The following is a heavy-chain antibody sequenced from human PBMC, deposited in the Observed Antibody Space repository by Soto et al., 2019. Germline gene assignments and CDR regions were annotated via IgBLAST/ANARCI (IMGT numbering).Heavy chain of an antibody. CDR2: ISGSTDYL. V-gene: IGHV3-11*05. D-gene: IGHD3-10*01. CDR1: GFTFTDYD. Sequence: QVQLVESGGDLVKPGGSLRLSCAASGFTFTDYDMSWLRQAPGQGLQWLSYISGSTDYLNYADSVKGRFTISRDNAKNLLYLQMTSLRADDTAVYYCARDLGLSSSNYFDFWGQGTLVTVSS. CDR3: ARDLGLSSSNYFDF. J-gene: IGHJ4*02.